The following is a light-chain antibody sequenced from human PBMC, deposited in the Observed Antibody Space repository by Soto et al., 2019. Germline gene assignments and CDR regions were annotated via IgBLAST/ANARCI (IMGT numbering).Light chain of an antibody. CDR2: HVS. CDR3: SSYPDRGPLV. J-gene: IGLJ1*01. V-gene: IGLV2-14*01. Sequence: QSALTQPASVSGSPGQSITISCTGTSSDVGSYNYVSWYQQHPANAPKVMIYHVSNRPSGVSDRFSGSKSGNTASLTISGLQAEDEADYYSSSYPDRGPLVFGTGTSSPS. CDR1: SSDVGSYNY.